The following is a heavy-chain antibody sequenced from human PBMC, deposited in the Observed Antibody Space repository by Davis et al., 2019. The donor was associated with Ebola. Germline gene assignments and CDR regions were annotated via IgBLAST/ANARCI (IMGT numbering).Heavy chain of an antibody. Sequence: PGGSLRLSCAASGFTFSSYGMSWVRQAPGKGLEWVSVISDNGGSPYYADSVTGRLTISRDNSKNTLYLQMNSLRAEDTAVYYCAKDHAHSSGWYSLPEYFQHWGQGTLVTVSS. J-gene: IGHJ1*01. CDR2: ISDNGGSP. D-gene: IGHD6-19*01. V-gene: IGHV3-23*01. CDR3: AKDHAHSSGWYSLPEYFQH. CDR1: GFTFSSYG.